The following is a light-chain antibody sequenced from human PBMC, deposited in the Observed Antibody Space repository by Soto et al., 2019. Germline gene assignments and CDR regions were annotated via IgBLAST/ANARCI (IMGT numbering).Light chain of an antibody. CDR2: ATS. V-gene: IGKV3-11*01. Sequence: EIVLTQSPATLSLSPGERATLSCRASQSVTKSLAWYQQKPGQAPRLLIFATSHRATDIPTRFSGSGSETDFTLTISSLEHEDFAVYYCQQRSDWPPSLTFGGGTKVEIK. CDR3: QQRSDWPPSLT. CDR1: QSVTKS. J-gene: IGKJ4*01.